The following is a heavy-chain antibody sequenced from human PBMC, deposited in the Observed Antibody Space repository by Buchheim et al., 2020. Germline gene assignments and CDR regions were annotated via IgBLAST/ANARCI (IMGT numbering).Heavy chain of an antibody. CDR3: AKRSGDRTTSWGMDI. J-gene: IGHJ6*02. V-gene: IGHV3-30*18. Sequence: QVQLVESGGGVVQPGKSLRLSCAASGFTFSGFGMHWVRQAPGKGLEWVAAISYDGSNKYFAESVKGRFTISRDNSKNTLYLQMNSLRAEDTAVYYCAKRSGDRTTSWGMDIWGQGTT. CDR2: ISYDGSNK. CDR1: GFTFSGFG. D-gene: IGHD1-14*01.